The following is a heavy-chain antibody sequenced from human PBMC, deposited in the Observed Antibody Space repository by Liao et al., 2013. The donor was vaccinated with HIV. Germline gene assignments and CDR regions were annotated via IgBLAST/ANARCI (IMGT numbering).Heavy chain of an antibody. D-gene: IGHD4-17*01. CDR3: ARGAKSPDYGDYSPLDFCDY. V-gene: IGHV4-61*02. Sequence: QVQLQESGPGLVKPSQTLSLTCSVSDGTIKNDYYFWTWIRQPAGKGLEWIGRLYSSGSTEINPHLKGRLSLSPDTSKTQSSLRLTSVTAADTAVYYCARGAKSPDYGDYSPLDFCDYWGQGSLVTVSS. CDR2: LYSSGST. CDR1: DGTIKNDYYF. J-gene: IGHJ4*02.